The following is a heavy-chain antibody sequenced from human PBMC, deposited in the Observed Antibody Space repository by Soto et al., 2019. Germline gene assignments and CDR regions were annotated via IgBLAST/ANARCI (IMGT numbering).Heavy chain of an antibody. CDR2: IYYSGST. CDR3: ARASPAVTDV. V-gene: IGHV4-30-4*01. J-gene: IGHJ6*02. Sequence: QVQLQESGPGLVKPSQTLSLTCTVSGGSISSGDYYWSWIRQPPGKGLEWIGYIYYSGSTYYNPSRKSRVTISVETTKSQFSLKPRSVTAADTAVYYCARASPAVTDVWGQRTTVTVSS. CDR1: GGSISSGDYY. D-gene: IGHD6-19*01.